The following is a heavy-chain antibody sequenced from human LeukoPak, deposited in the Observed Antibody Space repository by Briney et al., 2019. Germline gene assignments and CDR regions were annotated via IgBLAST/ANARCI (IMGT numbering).Heavy chain of an antibody. CDR3: AKGVDYCSGGSCPADY. Sequence: SETLSLTCTVSGGSISSRSYYWGWIRQPPGKGLEWIGKISDSGNTYYSPSLRSRVTISIDMSKNQFSLKLSSVTATDTAVYYCAKGVDYCSGGSCPADYWGPGTLVTVSS. CDR2: ISDSGNT. V-gene: IGHV4-39*01. D-gene: IGHD2-15*01. CDR1: GGSISSRSYY. J-gene: IGHJ4*02.